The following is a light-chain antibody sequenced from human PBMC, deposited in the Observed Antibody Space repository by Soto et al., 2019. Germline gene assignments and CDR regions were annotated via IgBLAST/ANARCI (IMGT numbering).Light chain of an antibody. CDR3: QQSYSTPRT. V-gene: IGKV1-39*01. CDR1: QSISNY. CDR2: AAS. Sequence: DIQMTQSPSSLSASVGDRVTITCRASQSISNYVNWYQQKPGRAPEFLIYAASSLHSGVPSRFSGSGSGTEFTLTISSLQPEDFATYYCQQSYSTPRTFGQGTRVEIK. J-gene: IGKJ1*01.